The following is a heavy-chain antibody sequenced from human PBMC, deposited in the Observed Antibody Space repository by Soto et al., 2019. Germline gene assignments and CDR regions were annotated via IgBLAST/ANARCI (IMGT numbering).Heavy chain of an antibody. CDR2: IILPFGTP. Sequence: QVRLVQSGAEVKKPGSSVKVSCKASGGTFSNYAISWVRQAPGQGLEWMGGIILPFGTPNYAQKFQGRVTITADESMTTYYMELSGLRSEDTAVYYCASGPDYAGYFDYWGRGTLVTVSS. J-gene: IGHJ4*02. CDR3: ASGPDYAGYFDY. D-gene: IGHD4-17*01. V-gene: IGHV1-69*12. CDR1: GGTFSNYA.